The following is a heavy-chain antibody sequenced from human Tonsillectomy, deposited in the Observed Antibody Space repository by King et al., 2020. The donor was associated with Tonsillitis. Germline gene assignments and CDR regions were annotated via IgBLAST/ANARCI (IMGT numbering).Heavy chain of an antibody. CDR2: IWYDGSNK. CDR3: ATNPTLDTAMVDY. D-gene: IGHD5-18*01. CDR1: GFTFSSYA. V-gene: IGHV3-33*08. J-gene: IGHJ4*02. Sequence: VQLVESGGGVVQPGRSLRLSCAASGFTFSSYAMHWVRQAPGKGLEWVAVIWYDGSNKYYADSVKGRFTISRDNSKNTLYLQMNSLRAEDTAVYYCATNPTLDTAMVDYWDQGTLVTVSS.